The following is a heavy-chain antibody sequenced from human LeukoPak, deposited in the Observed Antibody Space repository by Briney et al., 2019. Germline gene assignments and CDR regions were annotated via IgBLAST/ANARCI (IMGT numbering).Heavy chain of an antibody. Sequence: SETLSLTCAVYGGPFSGYYWSWIRQPPGKGLEWIGEINHSGSTNYNPSLKSRVTISVDTSKNQFSLKLSSVTAADTAVYYCARYYYDSSGYYGVDYWGQGTLVTVSS. CDR2: INHSGST. V-gene: IGHV4-34*01. CDR1: GGPFSGYY. CDR3: ARYYYDSSGYYGVDY. D-gene: IGHD3-22*01. J-gene: IGHJ4*02.